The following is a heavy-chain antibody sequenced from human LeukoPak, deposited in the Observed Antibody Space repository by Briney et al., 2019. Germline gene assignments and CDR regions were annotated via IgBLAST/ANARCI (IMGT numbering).Heavy chain of an antibody. CDR2: INHSGSA. V-gene: IGHV4-34*01. CDR3: ARGARGYSGYAGY. CDR1: GGSFSGYY. D-gene: IGHD5-12*01. J-gene: IGHJ4*02. Sequence: SETLSLTCAVYGGSFSGYYWSWIRQPPGKGLEWIGEINHSGSANYNPSLKSRVTISVDTSKNQFSLKLSSVTAADTAVYYCARGARGYSGYAGYWGQGTLVTVSS.